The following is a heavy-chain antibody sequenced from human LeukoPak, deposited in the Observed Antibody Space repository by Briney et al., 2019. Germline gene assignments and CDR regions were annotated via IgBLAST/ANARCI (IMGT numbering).Heavy chain of an antibody. V-gene: IGHV3-30*04. CDR2: ILYDGRTT. D-gene: IGHD6-13*01. J-gene: IGHJ1*01. Sequence: GGSLRLSCAASGFTFRSYTMHWVRQAPGKGLEWVAVILYDGRTTNYAESVRGRFTISRDTSENTLYLQMNSLRAEDTAVYYCAKDLRPAAAGVRPEYFQHWGQGTLVTVSS. CDR1: GFTFRSYT. CDR3: AKDLRPAAAGVRPEYFQH.